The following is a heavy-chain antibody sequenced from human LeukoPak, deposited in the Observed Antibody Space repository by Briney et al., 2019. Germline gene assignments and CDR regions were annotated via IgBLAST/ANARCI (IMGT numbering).Heavy chain of an antibody. CDR2: INNDGSAR. CDR1: GFTFSSYW. V-gene: IGHV3-74*01. J-gene: IGHJ4*02. D-gene: IGHD3-22*01. Sequence: GGSLRLSCAASGFTFSSYWMHWVRQVPGKGLEWVSRINNDGSARIYADSVKGRFTVSRDNAENTLYLEMNSLRVEDTAVYYCARLAATYYYDSSGSGIFDYWGQGTLVTVSS. CDR3: ARLAATYYYDSSGSGIFDY.